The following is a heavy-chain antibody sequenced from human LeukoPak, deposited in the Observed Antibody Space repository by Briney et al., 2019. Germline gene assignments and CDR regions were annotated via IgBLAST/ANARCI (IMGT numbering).Heavy chain of an antibody. V-gene: IGHV1-69*13. Sequence: AASVKVSCKASGGTFSSYAISWVRQAPGQGLEWMGGIIPIFGTANYAQKFQGRVTITADESMSTAYMELSSLRSEDTAVYYCARDREQQLFERWGQGTLVTVSS. CDR1: GGTFSSYA. D-gene: IGHD6-13*01. CDR3: ARDREQQLFER. J-gene: IGHJ5*02. CDR2: IIPIFGTA.